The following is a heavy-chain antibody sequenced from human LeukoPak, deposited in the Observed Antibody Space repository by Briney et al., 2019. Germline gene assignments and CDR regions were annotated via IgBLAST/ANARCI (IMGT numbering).Heavy chain of an antibody. CDR2: IIPIFGTA. CDR1: GGTFSSYA. CDR3: ARGIVVVPAAIAIYYYYYYMDV. V-gene: IGHV1-69*13. Sequence: SVKVSCKAYGGTFSSYAISWVRQAPGQGLEWMGGIIPIFGTANYAQKFQGRVTITADESTSTAYMELSSLRSEDTAVYYCARGIVVVPAAIAIYYYYYYMDVWGKGTTVTVSS. D-gene: IGHD2-2*02. J-gene: IGHJ6*03.